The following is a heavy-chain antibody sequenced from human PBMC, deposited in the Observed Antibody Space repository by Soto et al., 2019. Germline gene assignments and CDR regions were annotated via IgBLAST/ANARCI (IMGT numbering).Heavy chain of an antibody. CDR2: IYYSGSS. Sequence: SETLSLTCTVSGGSISSYYWSWIRQPPGKGLEWIGYIYYSGSSNYNPSLKSRVTISVDTSKNQFSLKLSSVTAADTAVYYCARAPRGNYGYPSYFDYWGQGPLVTVSS. D-gene: IGHD3-10*01. CDR1: GGSISSYY. V-gene: IGHV4-59*01. CDR3: ARAPRGNYGYPSYFDY. J-gene: IGHJ4*02.